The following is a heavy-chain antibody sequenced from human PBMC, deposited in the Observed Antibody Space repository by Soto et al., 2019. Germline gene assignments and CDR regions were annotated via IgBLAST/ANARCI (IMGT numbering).Heavy chain of an antibody. CDR2: ISAYNGNT. V-gene: IGHV1-18*01. J-gene: IGHJ4*02. Sequence: GASVKVSCKASGYTFTSYGISWVRQAPGQGLERMGWISAYNGNTNYAQKLQGRVTMTTDTSTSTAYMELRSLRSDDTAVYYCARVSFLVLMVYAIDDSDYWGQGTLVTVSS. CDR3: ARVSFLVLMVYAIDDSDY. D-gene: IGHD2-8*01. CDR1: GYTFTSYG.